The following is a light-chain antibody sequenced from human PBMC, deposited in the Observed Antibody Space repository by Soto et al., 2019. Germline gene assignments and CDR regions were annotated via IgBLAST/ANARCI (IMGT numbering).Light chain of an antibody. Sequence: EIVLTQSPATLSLSPGEGATLSCRASQSVSTYFAWYQQKPGQAPRLLIYGASTRATGIPARFSGSGSGTEFTLTISSLQSGDFAIYYCQQYNNWPITFGQGTRLEIK. J-gene: IGKJ5*01. V-gene: IGKV3-15*01. CDR1: QSVSTY. CDR2: GAS. CDR3: QQYNNWPIT.